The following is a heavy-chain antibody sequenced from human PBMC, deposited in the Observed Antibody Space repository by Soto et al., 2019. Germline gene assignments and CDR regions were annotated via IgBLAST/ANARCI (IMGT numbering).Heavy chain of an antibody. J-gene: IGHJ6*02. V-gene: IGHV4-30-4*01. CDR2: IYYSGST. D-gene: IGHD2-15*01. Sequence: SETLSLTCTVSGGSISSGDYYWSWIRQPPGKGLEWIGYIYYSGSTYYNPSLKSRVTISVDTSKNQFSLKLGSVTAADTAVYYCATNIVVVVAALPDVWGQGTTVTVSS. CDR1: GGSISSGDYY. CDR3: ATNIVVVVAALPDV.